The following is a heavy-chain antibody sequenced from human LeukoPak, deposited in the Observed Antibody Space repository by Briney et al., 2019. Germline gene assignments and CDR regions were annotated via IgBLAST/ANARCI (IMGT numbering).Heavy chain of an antibody. V-gene: IGHV3-23*01. Sequence: GSLRLSCAASGFTLRGFVMTWVRPASGKGPPWVADISGSGGSTYYADSVKSRFSISRDNSKNTLYLQLDSLRAEDTAVYYCAKNHERGRYDSFDVWAQGSWVTVSS. CDR1: GFTLRGFV. D-gene: IGHD3-16*02. J-gene: IGHJ3*01. CDR3: AKNHERGRYDSFDV. CDR2: ISGSGGST.